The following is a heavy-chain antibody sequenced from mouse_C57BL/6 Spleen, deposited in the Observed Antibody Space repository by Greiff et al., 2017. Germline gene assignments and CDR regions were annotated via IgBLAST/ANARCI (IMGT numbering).Heavy chain of an antibody. J-gene: IGHJ2*01. CDR2: FHPYNDDT. CDR1: GYTFTTYP. Sequence: VKLQQSGAELVKPGASVKMSCKASGYTFTTYPIEWMKQSHGNSLEWIGNFHPYNDDTKYNEKFKGKATLTVETSSSTVYLELSRLTSDDSAVYCCARQELGVFDYWGQGTTLTVSS. V-gene: IGHV1-47*01. CDR3: ARQELGVFDY. D-gene: IGHD4-1*01.